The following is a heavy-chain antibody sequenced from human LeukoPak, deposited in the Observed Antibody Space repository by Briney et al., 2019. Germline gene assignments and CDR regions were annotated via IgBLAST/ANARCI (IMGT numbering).Heavy chain of an antibody. V-gene: IGHV1-69*02. Sequence: SVKVSCKASGGTFSSYTISWVRQAPGQGLEWMGRIIPILGIANYVQKFQGRVTITADKSTSTAYMELSSLRSEDTAVYYCARGFIKLGRDGYNYSDYWGQGTLVTVSS. CDR1: GGTFSSYT. CDR3: ARGFIKLGRDGYNYSDY. CDR2: IIPILGIA. D-gene: IGHD5-24*01. J-gene: IGHJ4*02.